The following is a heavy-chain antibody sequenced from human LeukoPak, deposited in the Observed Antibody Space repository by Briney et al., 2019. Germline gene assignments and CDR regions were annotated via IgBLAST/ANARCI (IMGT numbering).Heavy chain of an antibody. J-gene: IGHJ3*02. CDR1: GYTFTDYF. CDR3: ARLGLANAFDI. CDR2: INPNSGGT. V-gene: IGHV1-2*02. D-gene: IGHD2-21*01. Sequence: GASVKVSCKTSGYTFTDYFIHWVRQAPGQGLEWMGWINPNSGGTNYAQKFQGRVTMTRDTSISTAYMELSRLRSDDTAVYYCARLGLANAFDIWGQGTMITVSS.